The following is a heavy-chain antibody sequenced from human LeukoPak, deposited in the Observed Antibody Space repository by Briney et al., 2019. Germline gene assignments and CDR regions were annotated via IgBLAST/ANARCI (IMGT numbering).Heavy chain of an antibody. D-gene: IGHD6-13*01. CDR3: ARHSGMAAGDY. V-gene: IGHV4-38-2*01. Sequence: SETLSLTCAVSGYSISSGYYWDWIRQPPGKGLEWIGTIYHSGSTYYNPSLKSRVTISVDTSKNQFSLKLSSVTAADTTVYYCARHSGMAAGDYWGQGTLVTVSS. J-gene: IGHJ4*02. CDR2: IYHSGST. CDR1: GYSISSGYY.